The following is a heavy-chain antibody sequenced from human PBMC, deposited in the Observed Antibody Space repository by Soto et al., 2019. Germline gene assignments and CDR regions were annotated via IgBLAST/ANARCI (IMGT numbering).Heavy chain of an antibody. D-gene: IGHD2-2*01. CDR2: ISYDGSNK. J-gene: IGHJ6*02. CDR3: ARSGVVPANWGMDV. CDR1: GFTFSSYA. V-gene: IGHV3-30-3*01. Sequence: QVQLVESGGGVVQPGRSLRLSCAASGFTFSSYAMHWVRQAPGKGLEWLAVISYDGSNKYYADSVKGRFTISRDNSKNTLFLQMNSLRAEYTAVYYCARSGVVPANWGMDVWGQGTTVTVSS.